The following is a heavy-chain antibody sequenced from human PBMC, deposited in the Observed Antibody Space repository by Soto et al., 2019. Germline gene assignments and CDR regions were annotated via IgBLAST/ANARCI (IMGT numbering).Heavy chain of an antibody. Sequence: AGGSLRLSCAASGFTFSSYWMSWVRQAPGKGLEWVANIKQDGSEKYYVDSVKGRFTISRDNAKNSLYLQMNSLGAEDTAVYYCARTYYYDSSGPWDHGMDVWGQGTTVTVSS. CDR3: ARTYYYDSSGPWDHGMDV. V-gene: IGHV3-7*03. CDR1: GFTFSSYW. J-gene: IGHJ6*02. CDR2: IKQDGSEK. D-gene: IGHD3-22*01.